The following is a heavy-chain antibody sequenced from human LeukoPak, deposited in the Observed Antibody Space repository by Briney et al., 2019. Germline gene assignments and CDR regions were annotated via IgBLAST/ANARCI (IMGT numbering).Heavy chain of an antibody. D-gene: IGHD3-10*01. CDR2: INPNSGGT. J-gene: IGHJ3*02. CDR1: GYTFTGYY. CDR3: AREYYYGSGGDAFDI. V-gene: IGHV1-2*02. Sequence: ASVKVSCKASGYTFTGYYMHWVRQAPGQGLEWMGWINPNSGGTNYAQKFQGRVTMTRDTSISTAYMELSRLRSDDTAVYYCAREYYYGSGGDAFDIWGQGTMVTVSS.